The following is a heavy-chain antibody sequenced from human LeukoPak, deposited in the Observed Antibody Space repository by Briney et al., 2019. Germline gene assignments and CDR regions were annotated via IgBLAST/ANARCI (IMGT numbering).Heavy chain of an antibody. D-gene: IGHD5-18*01. J-gene: IGHJ3*02. CDR3: ARARSSYGYGDAFDI. CDR1: GFTFSTFA. V-gene: IGHV3-23*01. CDR2: IFPSGGEI. Sequence: GGSLRLSCAASGFTFSTFAMIWVRQPPGKGLEWVSSIFPSGGEIHYADSVKGRFTISRDNSKNTLYLQMNSLRAEDTAVYYCARARSSYGYGDAFDIWGQGTMVTVSS.